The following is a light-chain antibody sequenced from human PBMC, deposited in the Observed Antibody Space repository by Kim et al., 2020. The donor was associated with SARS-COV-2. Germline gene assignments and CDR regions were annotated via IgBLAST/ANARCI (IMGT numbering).Light chain of an antibody. CDR3: NSRDSNNNVI. CDR1: NLTKYD. V-gene: IGLV3-19*01. J-gene: IGLJ2*01. Sequence: SSELTQDPAVPVALGQTVRITCQGDNLTKYDVSWYQQKPGQAPVLVISVEDNRPSGIPDRFSGSRSGNTGLLTITGAQAEDEADYYCNSRDSNNNVIFGGGTKLSVL. CDR2: VED.